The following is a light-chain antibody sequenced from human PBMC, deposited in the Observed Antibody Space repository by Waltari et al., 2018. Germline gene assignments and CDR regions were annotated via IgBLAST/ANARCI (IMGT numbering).Light chain of an antibody. J-gene: IGLJ3*02. V-gene: IGLV1-51*01. CDR1: ASNIGNNF. CDR3: GTWDNSLSGWV. Sequence: QSVLTQPPSESAAPGQKVTISCSGAASNIGNNFVSWYQQFPGASPKLLIFETNKRTSGIPARFSGSKSGTSATLGITGLQTGDEADYYCGTWDNSLSGWVFGTGTKLTVL. CDR2: ETN.